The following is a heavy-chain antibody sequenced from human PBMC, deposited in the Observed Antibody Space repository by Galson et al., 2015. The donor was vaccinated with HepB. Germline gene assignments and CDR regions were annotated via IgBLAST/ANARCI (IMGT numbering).Heavy chain of an antibody. D-gene: IGHD2-2*02. Sequence: SVKASCKVSGYSLSELSIHWVRQAPGKGLEWVGGFDPQDGETLYAQKFQGRVLMTEDTSTNTAYMEVSSLRSEDTTVYYCATGYCSSATVCYNYFYMDVWGKGTTVTVSS. CDR3: ATGYCSSATVCYNYFYMDV. V-gene: IGHV1-24*01. CDR2: FDPQDGET. J-gene: IGHJ6*03. CDR1: GYSLSELS.